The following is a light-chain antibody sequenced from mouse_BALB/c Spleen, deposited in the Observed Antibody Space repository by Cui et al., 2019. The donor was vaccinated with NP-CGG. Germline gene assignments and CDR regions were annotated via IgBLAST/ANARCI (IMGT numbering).Light chain of an antibody. CDR1: TGAVTTSNY. Sequence: QAVVTQEPAPTTSPGETVTLTCRSSTGAVTTSNYANWVQEKPDHLFTGLIGGTNNRAPGVPARFSGSLIRDKAALTITGAQTEDEAIYFCALWYSNHWVFGGGTKLTVL. J-gene: IGLJ1*01. CDR2: GTN. CDR3: ALWYSNHWV. V-gene: IGLV1*01.